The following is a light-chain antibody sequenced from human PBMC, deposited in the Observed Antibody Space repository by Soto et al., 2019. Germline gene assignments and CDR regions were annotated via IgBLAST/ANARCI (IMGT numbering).Light chain of an antibody. Sequence: EIVMTQSPATLSVSPGERVTLSCTASQGMSTNVAWYQQKLGQAPRLLIYAASTRATGIPARFSGSGSATEFTLTISSLQPEDSAIYYCQQYNNSPPETFGQGTKLEIK. CDR2: AAS. CDR1: QGMSTN. V-gene: IGKV3-15*01. J-gene: IGKJ2*01. CDR3: QQYNNSPPET.